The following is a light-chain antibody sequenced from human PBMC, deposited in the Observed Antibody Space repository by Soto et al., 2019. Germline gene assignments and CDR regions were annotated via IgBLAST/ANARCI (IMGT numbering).Light chain of an antibody. CDR3: QQYNSYSPWT. CDR1: QSISSW. J-gene: IGKJ1*01. CDR2: DAS. Sequence: DIQMTQSPSTLSASVGDRVTISCRASQSISSWLAWYQQKPGKAPKLLIYDASSLESGVPSRFSGSGFGTEFTPTISSLQPDDFATYYCQQYNSYSPWTFGQGTKVDIK. V-gene: IGKV1-5*01.